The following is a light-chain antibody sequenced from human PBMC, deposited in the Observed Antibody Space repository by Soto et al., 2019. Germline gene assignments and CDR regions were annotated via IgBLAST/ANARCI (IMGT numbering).Light chain of an antibody. CDR1: QNVSSSH. CDR2: GSS. CDR3: QQYGSSPWT. V-gene: IGKV3-20*01. Sequence: EIVLTQSPGTLSLSPGERATLSCRASQNVSSSHLAWYHHKPGQAPRLLIYGSSARATAIPDRFSGSGSGTDFTLTISRLEPEDFAVYYCQQYGSSPWTFGRGTKVEIK. J-gene: IGKJ1*01.